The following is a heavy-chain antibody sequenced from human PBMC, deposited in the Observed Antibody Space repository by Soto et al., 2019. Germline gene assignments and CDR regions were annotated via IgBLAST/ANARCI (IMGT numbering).Heavy chain of an antibody. Sequence: PSETLSLTCTVSGGSISSYYWGWIRQPPGKGLEWIGYIYYSGSTNYNPSLKSRVTISVDTSKNQFSLKLSSVTAADTAVYYCARDGGYYDRSGPNHQFDIWGQGTMVTVSS. CDR2: IYYSGST. V-gene: IGHV4-59*01. J-gene: IGHJ3*02. CDR1: GGSISSYY. CDR3: ARDGGYYDRSGPNHQFDI. D-gene: IGHD3-22*01.